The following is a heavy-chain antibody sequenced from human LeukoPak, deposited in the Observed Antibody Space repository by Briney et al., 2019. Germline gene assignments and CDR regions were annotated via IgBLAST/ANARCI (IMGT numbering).Heavy chain of an antibody. CDR1: GYSENFYG. Sequence: ASVKVSCKTSGYSENFYGITWVRQVAGQGLEWMGWISAQHGQTEYAPNSQDRVTMTTDTYTNTAYMELRSLRSDDTAVYYCAGSLGYCTSNVCYLKYWGQGTLVTVSS. J-gene: IGHJ4*02. CDR3: AGSLGYCTSNVCYLKY. V-gene: IGHV1-18*01. D-gene: IGHD2-8*01. CDR2: ISAQHGQT.